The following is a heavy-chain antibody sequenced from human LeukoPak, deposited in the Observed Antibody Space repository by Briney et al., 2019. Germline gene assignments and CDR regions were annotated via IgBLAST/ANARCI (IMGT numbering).Heavy chain of an antibody. CDR3: ARVPGYCSTSCYYDY. CDR1: GYTFTGYY. D-gene: IGHD2-2*01. V-gene: IGHV1-2*04. Sequence: ASVKVSCKASGYTFTGYYMHWVRQAPGQGLEWMGWINPNSGGTNYAQKFQGWVTMTRDTSISTAYMELSRLRSDDTAVYYCARVPGYCSTSCYYDYWGQGTLVTVSS. J-gene: IGHJ4*02. CDR2: INPNSGGT.